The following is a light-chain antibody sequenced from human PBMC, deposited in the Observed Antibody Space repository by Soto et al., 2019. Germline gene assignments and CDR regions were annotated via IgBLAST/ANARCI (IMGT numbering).Light chain of an antibody. CDR3: RSYTSTSTLNV. CDR1: SSDVGSYNY. J-gene: IGLJ1*01. V-gene: IGLV2-14*01. CDR2: EVS. Sequence: QSALTQPASVSGSPGQSITISCTGTSSDVGSYNYVSWYQQHPGKAPKLMIYEVSNRPSGVSNRFSGSKSGNTASLTISGLQAEDEADYYCRSYTSTSTLNVFGTGTKLTVL.